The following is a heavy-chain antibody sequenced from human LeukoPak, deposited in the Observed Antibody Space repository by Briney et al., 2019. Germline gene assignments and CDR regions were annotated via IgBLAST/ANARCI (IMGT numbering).Heavy chain of an antibody. CDR2: IWYDGSNK. D-gene: IGHD1-1*01. CDR1: GFTFSSYG. J-gene: IGHJ3*02. Sequence: GRSLRLSCAASGFTFSSYGMHWVRQAPGKGLEWVAVIWYDGSNKYYADSVKGRFTISRDNSKNTLYLQMNSLRAEDTAVYYCARVRPPVHAFDIWGQGTMVTVSS. CDR3: ARVRPPVHAFDI. V-gene: IGHV3-33*01.